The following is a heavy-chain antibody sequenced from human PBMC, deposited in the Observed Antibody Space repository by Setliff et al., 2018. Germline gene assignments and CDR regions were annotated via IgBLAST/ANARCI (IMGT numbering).Heavy chain of an antibody. CDR3: ARTPFGGVRRTEYMDV. J-gene: IGHJ6*03. Sequence: SETLSLTCTVSGGSIGPHYWSWIRQAPGKGLEWIGHIFYSDTAKYNPSLESRAAISVDSSKHQFSLKLSSVTAADTAVYYCARTPFGGVRRTEYMDVWGKGTTVTVSS. CDR1: GGSIGPHY. D-gene: IGHD3-16*01. CDR2: IFYSDTA. V-gene: IGHV4-59*11.